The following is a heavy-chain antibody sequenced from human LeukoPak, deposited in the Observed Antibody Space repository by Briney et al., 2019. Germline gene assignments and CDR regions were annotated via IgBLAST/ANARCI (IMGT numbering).Heavy chain of an antibody. CDR2: ISDGGKTK. CDR1: GFILSSSE. CDR3: ARGTHYYNSSGYWDDGGDAFDI. Sequence: GGSLRLSCVASGFILSSSEMNWVRQAPGKGLEWVSYISDGGKTKYSADSVKGRFTISRDNAKNSLYLQMNSLRAEDTAVYYCARGTHYYNSSGYWDDGGDAFDIWGQGTMVTVSS. V-gene: IGHV3-48*03. D-gene: IGHD3-22*01. J-gene: IGHJ3*02.